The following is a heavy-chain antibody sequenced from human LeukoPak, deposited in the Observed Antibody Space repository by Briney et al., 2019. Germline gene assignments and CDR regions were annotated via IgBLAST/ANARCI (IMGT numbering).Heavy chain of an antibody. D-gene: IGHD2-15*01. CDR3: AHRHRGVASDI. J-gene: IGHJ3*02. V-gene: IGHV2-5*01. CDR2: IYENGEK. Sequence: SGPTLVNPTQTLTLTCTFSGFSFSTGGVGVGWIRQPPGEALEWLGVIYENGEKLYSSSLQNRLSITKDTSKNQVVLTMANMDPVDTATYYCAHRHRGVASDIWGQGTMVTVSS. CDR1: GFSFSTGGVG.